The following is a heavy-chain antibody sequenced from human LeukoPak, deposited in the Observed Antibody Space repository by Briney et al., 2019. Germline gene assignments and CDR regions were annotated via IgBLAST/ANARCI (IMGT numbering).Heavy chain of an antibody. CDR1: GGSISSSSYF. D-gene: IGHD6-13*01. V-gene: IGHV4-39*01. J-gene: IGHJ4*02. Sequence: SETLSLTCTVSGGSISSSSYFWGWIRQPPGKGLEWIGNIYYSGNTYYNPSLKSRVTISVDTSKNQFSLKLSSVTAADTAVYYCARGFEAGEGAERFQRAAAGTFLDYWGQGTLVTVSS. CDR3: ARGFEAGEGAERFQRAAAGTFLDY. CDR2: IYYSGNT.